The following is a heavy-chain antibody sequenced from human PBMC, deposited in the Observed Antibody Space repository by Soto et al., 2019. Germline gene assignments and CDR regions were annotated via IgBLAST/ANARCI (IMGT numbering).Heavy chain of an antibody. D-gene: IGHD3-3*01. CDR3: AGVLRFLEWLPNYYYYGMDV. V-gene: IGHV1-18*01. CDR2: ISAYNGNT. J-gene: IGHJ6*02. Sequence: ASVKVSCKASGYTFTSYGISWVRQAPGQGLEWMGWISAYNGNTNYAQKLQGRVTMTTDISTSTAYMELRSLRSDDTAVYYCAGVLRFLEWLPNYYYYGMDVWGQGTTVTVSS. CDR1: GYTFTSYG.